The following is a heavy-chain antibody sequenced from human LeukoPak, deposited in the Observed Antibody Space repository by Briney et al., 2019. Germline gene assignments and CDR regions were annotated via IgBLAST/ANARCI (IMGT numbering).Heavy chain of an antibody. CDR3: AKAALRDYDILTGYQDY. CDR2: ISSSSSYI. Sequence: GGSLRLSCAASGFTFSSYSMNWVRQAPGKGLEWVSSISSSSSYIYYADSVKGRFTISRDNAKNSLYLQMNSLRAEDTAVYYCAKAALRDYDILTGYQDYWGQGTLVTVSS. J-gene: IGHJ4*02. V-gene: IGHV3-21*01. D-gene: IGHD3-9*01. CDR1: GFTFSSYS.